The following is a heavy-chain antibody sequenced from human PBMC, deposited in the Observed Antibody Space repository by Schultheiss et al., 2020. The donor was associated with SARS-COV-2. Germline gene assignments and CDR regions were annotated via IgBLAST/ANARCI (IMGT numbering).Heavy chain of an antibody. CDR1: GFTFSSYA. D-gene: IGHD3-10*01. CDR3: AKEGSQLWFGELNWFDP. Sequence: GESLKISCAASGFTFSSYAMSWVRQAPGKGLEWVSAISGSGGSTYYADSVKGRFTISRDNSKNTLYLQMNSLRAEDTAVYYCAKEGSQLWFGELNWFDPWGQGTLVTVSS. V-gene: IGHV3-23*01. CDR2: ISGSGGST. J-gene: IGHJ5*02.